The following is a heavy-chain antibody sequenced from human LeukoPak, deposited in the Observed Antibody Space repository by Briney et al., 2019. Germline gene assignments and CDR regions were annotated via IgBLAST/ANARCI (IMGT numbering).Heavy chain of an antibody. V-gene: IGHV4-34*01. CDR2: INHSGST. CDR3: ARVAAAGTDY. J-gene: IGHJ4*02. Sequence: SETLSLTCAVYGGSFSGYYWSWIRQPPGKGLEWIGEINHSGSTNYNPSLKSRVTISVDTSKNQFSLKLSSVTAADTAVYYCARVAAAGTDYWGQGTLVTVSS. CDR1: GGSFSGYY. D-gene: IGHD6-13*01.